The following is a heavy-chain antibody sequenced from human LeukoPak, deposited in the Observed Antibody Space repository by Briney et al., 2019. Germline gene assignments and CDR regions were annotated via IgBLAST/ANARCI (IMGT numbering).Heavy chain of an antibody. CDR2: IYYSGST. CDR1: GGSISSSSYY. CDR3: ASSSQGGTHDY. V-gene: IGHV4-39*01. D-gene: IGHD6-13*01. J-gene: IGHJ4*02. Sequence: SETLSLTCTVSGGSISSSSYYWGWIRQPPGKGLEWIGSIYYSGSTYYNPSLKSRVTISVDTSKNQFSLKLSSVTAADTAVYYCASSSQGGTHDYWGQGTLVTVSS.